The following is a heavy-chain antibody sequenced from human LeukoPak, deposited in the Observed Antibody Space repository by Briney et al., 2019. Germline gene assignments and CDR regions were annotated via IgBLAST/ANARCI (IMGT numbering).Heavy chain of an antibody. CDR1: GGSISSDF. Sequence: SETLSLTCTVSGGSISSDFWSWIRQPPGKGLEWIGEINHSGSTNYNPSLKSRVTISVDTSKNQFSLKLSSVTAADTAVYYCARGGGSGYYWHWGQGTLVTVSS. V-gene: IGHV4-34*01. CDR3: ARGGGSGYYWH. D-gene: IGHD3-22*01. J-gene: IGHJ4*02. CDR2: INHSGST.